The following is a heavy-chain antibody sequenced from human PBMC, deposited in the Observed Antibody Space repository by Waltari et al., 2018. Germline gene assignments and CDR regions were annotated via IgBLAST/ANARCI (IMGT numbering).Heavy chain of an antibody. V-gene: IGHV3-64D*06. CDR1: GFSFSSYG. CDR2: ISDNGRST. J-gene: IGHJ4*02. D-gene: IGHD1-26*01. CDR3: VKTVVGSFIFDY. Sequence: EVQLVESGGGLVQPGGSLRLSCPAPGFSFSSYGMHWVRQTPGKGLEYVAGISDNGRSTYYANSVKDRFSISRDNSKNTLYIQMSSLRSEDTAIYYCVKTVVGSFIFDYWGQGTLVTVSS.